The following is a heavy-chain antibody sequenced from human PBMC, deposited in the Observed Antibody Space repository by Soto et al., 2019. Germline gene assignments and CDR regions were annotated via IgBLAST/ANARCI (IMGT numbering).Heavy chain of an antibody. D-gene: IGHD6-19*01. Sequence: EVQLVESGGGLVQPGRSLRLSCAASGFTFDDYAMHWVRQAPGKGLEWVSGISWNSGSIGYADSVKGRFTISRDNAKNSLYLQRNILRAEDTALYYCVRAYSSGWSGLDYWGQGSLVTVAS. CDR1: GFTFDDYA. CDR2: ISWNSGSI. CDR3: VRAYSSGWSGLDY. V-gene: IGHV3-9*01. J-gene: IGHJ4*02.